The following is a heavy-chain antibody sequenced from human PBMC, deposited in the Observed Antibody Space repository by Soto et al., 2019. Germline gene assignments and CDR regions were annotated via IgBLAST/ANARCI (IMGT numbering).Heavy chain of an antibody. CDR3: VREDGIVGANSAFDY. D-gene: IGHD1-26*01. CDR2: ISSSSSYI. CDR1: GFTFSSYS. J-gene: IGHJ4*02. V-gene: IGHV3-21*01. Sequence: PGGSLRLSCAASGFTFSSYSMNWVRQAPGKGLEWVSSISSSSSYIYYADSVKGRFTISRDNAKNSLYLQMDRLRAEDTALYYCVREDGIVGANSAFDYWGLGALVTVSS.